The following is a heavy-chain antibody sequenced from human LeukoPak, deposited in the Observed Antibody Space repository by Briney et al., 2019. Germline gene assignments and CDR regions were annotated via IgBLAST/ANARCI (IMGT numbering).Heavy chain of an antibody. V-gene: IGHV3-30*04. Sequence: GRSLRLSCAASGFTFSSYAMHWVRQAPGKGLEWVAVISYDGSNKYYADSVKGRFTISRDNAKNSLYLQMNSLRAEDTAVYYCARDPPYYDFWSGPTPYYFDYWGQGTLVTVSS. CDR1: GFTFSSYA. J-gene: IGHJ4*02. CDR3: ARDPPYYDFWSGPTPYYFDY. CDR2: ISYDGSNK. D-gene: IGHD3-3*01.